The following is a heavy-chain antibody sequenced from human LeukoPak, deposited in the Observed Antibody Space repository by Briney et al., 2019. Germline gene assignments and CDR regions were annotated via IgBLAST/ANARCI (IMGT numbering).Heavy chain of an antibody. CDR1: GFTFSSYW. D-gene: IGHD3-10*01. CDR3: ASAKSGSWR. J-gene: IGHJ4*02. V-gene: IGHV3-74*01. CDR2: INSDGSSA. Sequence: GGSLRLSCAASGFTFSSYWMHRVRQAPGKGLVWVSRINSDGSSANYADSVKGRFTISRDNAKNTLYLQMNSLRAEDTAVYYCASAKSGSWRWGQGTLVTVSS.